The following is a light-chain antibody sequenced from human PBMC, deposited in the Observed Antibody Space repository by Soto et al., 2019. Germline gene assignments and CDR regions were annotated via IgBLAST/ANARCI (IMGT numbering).Light chain of an antibody. J-gene: IGLJ1*01. CDR2: DVS. V-gene: IGLV2-11*01. Sequence: QSVLPQPRSVSGPPGQSVTISCTGTSSDVGGYNYVSWYQQHPGKAPKLMIYDVSKRPSGVPDRFSGSKSGNTASLTISGLQAEDEADYYCCSYAGSYRYVFGTGTKVTVL. CDR3: CSYAGSYRYV. CDR1: SSDVGGYNY.